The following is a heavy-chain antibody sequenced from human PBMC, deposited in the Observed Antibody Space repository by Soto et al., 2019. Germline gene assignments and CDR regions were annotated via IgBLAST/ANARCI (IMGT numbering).Heavy chain of an antibody. V-gene: IGHV3-33*01. Sequence: SGGSLRLSCAASGFTFSSYGMHWVRQAPGKGLEWVAVIWYDGSNKYHADSVKGRFTISRDNSKNTLYLQMNSLRAEDTAVYYCARVPRHYDFWSGSYYYYGMDVWGQGTTVTVSS. CDR2: IWYDGSNK. D-gene: IGHD3-3*01. CDR1: GFTFSSYG. CDR3: ARVPRHYDFWSGSYYYYGMDV. J-gene: IGHJ6*02.